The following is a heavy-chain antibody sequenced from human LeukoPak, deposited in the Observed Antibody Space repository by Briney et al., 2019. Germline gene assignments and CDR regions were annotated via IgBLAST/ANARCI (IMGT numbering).Heavy chain of an antibody. Sequence: GGSLRLSCAASGFTFSSYGMHWVRQAPGKGLEWVAVISYDGSNKYYADSVKGRFTISRDNSKNTLYLQMNSLRAEDTAVYYCAKDLGGGYPPGGSDYWGQGTLVTVSS. CDR3: AKDLGGGYPPGGSDY. CDR1: GFTFSSYG. J-gene: IGHJ4*02. D-gene: IGHD3-16*02. V-gene: IGHV3-30*18. CDR2: ISYDGSNK.